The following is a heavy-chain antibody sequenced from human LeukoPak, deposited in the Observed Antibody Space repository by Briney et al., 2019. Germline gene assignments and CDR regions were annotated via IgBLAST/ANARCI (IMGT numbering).Heavy chain of an antibody. D-gene: IGHD5-18*01. CDR3: ALELGYGPFDI. CDR1: GFTFSDYY. V-gene: IGHV3-11*04. J-gene: IGHJ3*02. Sequence: PGGSLRLSCAASGFTFSDYYMSWIRQAPGKGLEGVSYISSSGSTIYYAASVKGRFTISRDNAKNSLYLQMNSLRAEDTAVYYCALELGYGPFDIWGEGTMVTVSS. CDR2: ISSSGSTI.